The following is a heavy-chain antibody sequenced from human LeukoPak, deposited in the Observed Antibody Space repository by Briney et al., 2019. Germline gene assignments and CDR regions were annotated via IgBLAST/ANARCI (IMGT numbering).Heavy chain of an antibody. CDR2: ISCSSSYI. CDR3: ARDRTGRRPAYDY. J-gene: IGHJ4*02. CDR1: GFTFSSYT. Sequence: GGSLRLSCAASGFTFSSYTINWVRQAPGKGLEWVSSISCSSSYIYYADSVKGRFTISRDNAKNSLYLQMNSLRAEDTAVYYCARDRTGRRPAYDYWGQGTLVTVSS. V-gene: IGHV3-21*01. D-gene: IGHD1-14*01.